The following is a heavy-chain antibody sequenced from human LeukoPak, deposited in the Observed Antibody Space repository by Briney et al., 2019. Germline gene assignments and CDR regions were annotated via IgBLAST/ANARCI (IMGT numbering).Heavy chain of an antibody. CDR2: ISSSGKTM. V-gene: IGHV3-11*01. Sequence: PGGSLRLSCAASGFTFSDYYMSWIRQAPGKGLEWLSYISSSGKTMSYADSVKGRFTISRDNAKNSLYLQLNSLIAEDAAVYFCARSIESSNPPYYYFYMDVWGKGTTVTVSS. CDR3: ARSIESSNPPYYYFYMDV. D-gene: IGHD6-6*01. CDR1: GFTFSDYY. J-gene: IGHJ6*03.